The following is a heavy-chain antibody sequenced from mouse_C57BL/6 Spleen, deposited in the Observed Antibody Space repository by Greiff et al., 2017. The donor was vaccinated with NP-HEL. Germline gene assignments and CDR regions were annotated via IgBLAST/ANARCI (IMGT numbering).Heavy chain of an antibody. V-gene: IGHV2-3*01. Sequence: VKLMESGPGLVAPSQSLSITCTVSGFSLTSYGVSWVRQPPGKGLEWLGVICGDGGTNYHSALIPRLSISKDNSTSQVFLKLNSLQTDDTATYYCAKPFPTVGGYYAMDYWGQGTSVTVSS. CDR2: ICGDGGT. CDR1: GFSLTSYG. J-gene: IGHJ4*01. D-gene: IGHD1-1*01. CDR3: AKPFPTVGGYYAMDY.